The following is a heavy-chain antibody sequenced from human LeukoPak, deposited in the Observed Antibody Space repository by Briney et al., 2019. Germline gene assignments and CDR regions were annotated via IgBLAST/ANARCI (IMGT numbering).Heavy chain of an antibody. Sequence: SLRLSCAASGFTFDDYGMHWVRQAPRKGLEWVAGISWESESIGYADSVRGRFTISRDNAKNSLYLQMHSLRAEDTAFYYCARGDSTGFYYAVFEDWGQGTLVTVSS. D-gene: IGHD3-22*01. CDR2: ISWESESI. J-gene: IGHJ4*02. CDR1: GFTFDDYG. CDR3: ARGDSTGFYYAVFED. V-gene: IGHV3-9*01.